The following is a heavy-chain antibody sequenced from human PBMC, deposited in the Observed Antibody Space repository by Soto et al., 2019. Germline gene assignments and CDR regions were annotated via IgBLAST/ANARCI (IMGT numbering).Heavy chain of an antibody. V-gene: IGHV4-39*01. J-gene: IGHJ3*02. D-gene: IGHD3-3*01. Sequence: QLQLQESGPGLVKPSETLSLTCTVSGGSISSSSYYWGWIRQPPGKGLEWIGSIYYSGSTYYNPPFKGRFTIPLDTPKNQFSLKLSSVPAADTAVYYCSRGNYVFWSGYSDGDAFDIWGQGQWSPSLQ. CDR1: GGSISSSSYY. CDR3: SRGNYVFWSGYSDGDAFDI. CDR2: IYYSGST.